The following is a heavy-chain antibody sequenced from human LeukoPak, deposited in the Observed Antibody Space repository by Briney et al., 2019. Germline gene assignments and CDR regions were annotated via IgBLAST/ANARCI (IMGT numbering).Heavy chain of an antibody. D-gene: IGHD3-10*01. CDR3: AKERSGSCYSAAAPPGY. J-gene: IGHJ4*02. CDR2: IYSGGST. CDR1: GFTFSSYG. V-gene: IGHV3-66*02. Sequence: GGSLRLSCAASGFTFSSYGMSWVRQAPGKGLEWVSVIYSGGSTYYADSVKGRFTISRDNSKNTLYLQMNSLRAEDTAVYYCAKERSGSCYSAAAPPGYWGQGTLVTASS.